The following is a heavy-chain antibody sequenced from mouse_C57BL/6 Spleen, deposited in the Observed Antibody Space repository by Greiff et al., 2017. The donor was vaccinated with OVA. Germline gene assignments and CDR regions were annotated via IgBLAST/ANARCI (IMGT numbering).Heavy chain of an antibody. CDR2: IDPSDSYT. CDR3: AREAGRYFDY. CDR1: GYTFTSYW. D-gene: IGHD3-3*01. J-gene: IGHJ2*01. Sequence: QVQLQQPGAELVMPGASVKLSCKASGYTFTSYWMHWVKQRPGQGLEWIGEIDPSDSYTNYNQKFKGQSTLTVDKSASAADMQLSSRASEGSAVYYCAREAGRYFDYWGQGTTLTVSS. V-gene: IGHV1-69*01.